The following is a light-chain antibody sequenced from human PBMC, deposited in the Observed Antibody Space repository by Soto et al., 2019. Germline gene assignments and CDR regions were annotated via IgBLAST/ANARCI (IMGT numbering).Light chain of an antibody. Sequence: QSALTQPASGSGSLGQSITISCTGTSSDFGGYNYVSWYQQHPGKDPKVVIFEVTYRPSGVYSRFSGSKSGNTSSLTVSWLQAEDEGDYYCSSYTRTSTVVFGGGTKLTVL. CDR1: SSDFGGYNY. J-gene: IGLJ2*01. CDR3: SSYTRTSTVV. V-gene: IGLV2-14*01. CDR2: EVT.